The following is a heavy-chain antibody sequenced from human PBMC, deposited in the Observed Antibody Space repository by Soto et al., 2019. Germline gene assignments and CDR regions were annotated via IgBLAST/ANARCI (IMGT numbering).Heavy chain of an antibody. V-gene: IGHV4-61*01. CDR1: GGSVSSGSYY. Sequence: SETLSLTCTVSGGSVSSGSYYWSWIRQPPGKGLEYIGYIFYSGSANYNPSLKSRVTMSVDTSKNQFSLMLSSVTAADTAVYYCARAGFIAGAILWGQGTLVTVSS. CDR2: IFYSGSA. CDR3: ARAGFIAGAIL. D-gene: IGHD1-26*01. J-gene: IGHJ4*02.